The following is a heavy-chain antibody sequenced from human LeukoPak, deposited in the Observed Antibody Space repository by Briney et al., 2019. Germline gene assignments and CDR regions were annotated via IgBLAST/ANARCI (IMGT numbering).Heavy chain of an antibody. CDR2: IVGGGGTT. CDR1: GFTFRSYA. J-gene: IGHJ4*02. Sequence: GGSLRLSCAASGFTFRSYAMSWVRQAPGKGLEWVSAIVGGGGTTFYAGSVKGRFTISRDNSKNTVSLQMNSLRAEDTAVYYCAKARLSTGWAYNDYWGQGTLVTVSS. CDR3: AKARLSTGWAYNDY. D-gene: IGHD6-19*01. V-gene: IGHV3-23*01.